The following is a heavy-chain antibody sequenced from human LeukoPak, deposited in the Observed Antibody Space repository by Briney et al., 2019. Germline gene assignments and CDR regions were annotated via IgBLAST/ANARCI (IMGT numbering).Heavy chain of an antibody. CDR1: GFTFSSYG. CDR3: ARGVVGVVRGARGGYFDY. D-gene: IGHD3-10*01. CDR2: IWYDGSNK. V-gene: IGHV3-33*01. Sequence: GGSLRLSCAASGFTFSSYGMHWVRQAPGKGLEWVAVIWYDGSNKYYADSVKGRFTIFRDNSKNTLYLQMNSLRAEDTAVYYCARGVVGVVRGARGGYFDYWGQGTLVTVSS. J-gene: IGHJ4*02.